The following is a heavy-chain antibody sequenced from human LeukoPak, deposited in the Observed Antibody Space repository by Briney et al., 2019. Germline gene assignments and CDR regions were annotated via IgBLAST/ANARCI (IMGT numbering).Heavy chain of an antibody. CDR3: ATTRGFDY. D-gene: IGHD1-1*01. V-gene: IGHV3-23*01. J-gene: IGHJ4*02. CDR1: GFNFKLSA. CDR2: ISGSGSRGSGITGGNT. Sequence: GGSLRLSCAASGFNFKLSAMSWGRQAPGKGLEWVALISGSGSRGSGITGGNTYYADSVKGRFTISRDNAKSSLFLQMNSLRTEDTAVYYCATTRGFDYWGQGTLVTVSS.